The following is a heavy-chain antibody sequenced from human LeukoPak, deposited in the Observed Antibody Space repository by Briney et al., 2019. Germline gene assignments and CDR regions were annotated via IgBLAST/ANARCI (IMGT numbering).Heavy chain of an antibody. CDR1: GFTFSSYW. CDR2: IKQDGSEK. V-gene: IGHV3-7*01. CDR3: AREFHNFWSGYIYYMDV. J-gene: IGHJ6*03. D-gene: IGHD3-3*01. Sequence: GGSLRLSCAASGFTFSSYWMSWVRQAPGKGLEWVANIKQDGSEKYYVDSVKGRFTISRDNAKNSLYLQMNSLRAEDTAVYYCAREFHNFWSGYIYYMDVWGKGTTVTVSS.